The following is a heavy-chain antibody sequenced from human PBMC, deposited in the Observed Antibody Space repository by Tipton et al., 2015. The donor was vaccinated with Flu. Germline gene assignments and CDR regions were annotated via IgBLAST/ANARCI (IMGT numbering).Heavy chain of an antibody. V-gene: IGHV3-23*01. CDR3: ARGVAGAFDI. CDR1: GFTFSRYG. D-gene: IGHD6-19*01. Sequence: SLRLSCVVSGFTFSRYGMSWVRQAPGKGLEWVSGFSAGGGTTYFADSVKGRFTISRDNYKNTLYLQMNSLRPEDTALYYCARGVAGAFDIWGQGTMVSVSS. J-gene: IGHJ3*02. CDR2: FSAGGGTT.